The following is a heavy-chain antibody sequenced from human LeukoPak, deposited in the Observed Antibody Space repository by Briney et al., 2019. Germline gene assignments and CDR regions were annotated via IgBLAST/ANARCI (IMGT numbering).Heavy chain of an antibody. D-gene: IGHD5-24*01. CDR1: GFTFSNYW. J-gene: IGHJ3*02. V-gene: IGHV3-74*01. CDR3: AREMATSNDAFDI. Sequence: PGGSLRLSCAASGFTFSNYWMHWVRQAPGKGLVWVSRINSDGINTSYADSVKGRFTISRDNAKNTLNLQMNSLRAEDTAVYYCAREMATSNDAFDIWGQGTMVTVSS. CDR2: INSDGINT.